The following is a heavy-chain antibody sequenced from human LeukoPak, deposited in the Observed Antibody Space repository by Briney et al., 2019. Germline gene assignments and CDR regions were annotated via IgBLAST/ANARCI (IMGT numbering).Heavy chain of an antibody. CDR3: ARAVGDIVATIDY. V-gene: IGHV1-18*04. J-gene: IGHJ4*02. CDR2: ISAYNGNA. D-gene: IGHD5-12*01. Sequence: PGASVKVSCKASGYTFTGYYMHWVRQAPGQGLEWMGWISAYNGNANYAQKLQGRVTMTTDTSTSTAYMELRSLRSDDTAVYYCARAVGDIVATIDYWGQGTLVTVSS. CDR1: GYTFTGYY.